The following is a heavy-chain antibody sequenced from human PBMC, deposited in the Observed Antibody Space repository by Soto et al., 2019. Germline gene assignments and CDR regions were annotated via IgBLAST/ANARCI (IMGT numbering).Heavy chain of an antibody. CDR1: GYTFSSYS. CDR3: ARDKGYYDF. CDR2: ISTTSGNT. Sequence: QIQMVQSGAEVKQPGASVKISCKTSGYTFSSYSINWVRQAPGQGLEWMARISTTSGNTHYAERVQGRVTVTLDKSARTAFMEMWGLTSDDTAVYFCARDKGYYDFWGQGTLVTVSS. J-gene: IGHJ4*02. V-gene: IGHV1-18*01.